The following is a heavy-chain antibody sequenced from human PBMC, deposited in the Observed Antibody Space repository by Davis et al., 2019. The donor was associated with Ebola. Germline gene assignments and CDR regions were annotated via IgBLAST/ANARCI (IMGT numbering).Heavy chain of an antibody. J-gene: IGHJ4*02. CDR1: GFTFSSYA. CDR2: IKSKTDGGTT. V-gene: IGHV3-15*07. D-gene: IGHD3-10*01. CDR3: TRMVRGVIIHNDY. Sequence: PGGSLRLSCAASGFTFSSYAMHWVRQAPGKGLEWVGRIKSKTDGGTTDYAAPVKGRFTISRDDSKNTLYLQMNSLKTEDTAVYYCTRMVRGVIIHNDYWGQGTLVTVSS.